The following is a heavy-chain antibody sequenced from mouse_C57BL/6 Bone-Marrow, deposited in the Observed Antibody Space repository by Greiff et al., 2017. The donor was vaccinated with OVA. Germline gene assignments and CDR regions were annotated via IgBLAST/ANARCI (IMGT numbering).Heavy chain of an antibody. CDR1: GFTFSSYG. Sequence: EVQLVESGGDLVKPGGSLKLSCAASGFTFSSYGMSWVRQTPDQRLEWVATISSGGSYTYYPDSVKGRFARARDKDKYTLYLQMSSLKSEDTAMYYCARRGWLLAAWFAYWGQGTLVTVSA. CDR2: ISSGGSYT. J-gene: IGHJ3*01. V-gene: IGHV5-6*01. D-gene: IGHD2-3*01. CDR3: ARRGWLLAAWFAY.